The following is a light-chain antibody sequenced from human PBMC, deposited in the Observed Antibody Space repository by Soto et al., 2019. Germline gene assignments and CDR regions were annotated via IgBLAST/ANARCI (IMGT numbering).Light chain of an antibody. CDR1: SSDVGAYDS. CDR2: EVS. CDR3: SSYAGSTNYV. V-gene: IGLV2-8*01. J-gene: IGLJ1*01. Sequence: QSALTQTPSASGSLGQSVTISCTGTSSDVGAYDSVSWYQHHPGKAPKALIYEVSKRPSGVPDRFSSSKSGNSASLTVSEVEAEDDDDYYCSSYAGSTNYVFGSGTKVTVL.